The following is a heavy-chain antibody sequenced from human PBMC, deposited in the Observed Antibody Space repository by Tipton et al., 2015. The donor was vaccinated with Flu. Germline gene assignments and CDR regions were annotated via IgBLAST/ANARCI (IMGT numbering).Heavy chain of an antibody. CDR3: AREHEGNWSFLTGSRSFTY. CDR2: IYYSGST. V-gene: IGHV4-39*07. CDR1: GGSISSSSYY. J-gene: IGHJ4*02. D-gene: IGHD3-9*01. Sequence: TLSLTCTVSGGSISSSSYYWGWIRQPPGKGLEWIGSIYYSGSTYYNPSLKSRVTISVDTSKNQLSLKLSSVTAADTAVYYCAREHEGNWSFLTGSRSFTYWGQGTLVTVSS.